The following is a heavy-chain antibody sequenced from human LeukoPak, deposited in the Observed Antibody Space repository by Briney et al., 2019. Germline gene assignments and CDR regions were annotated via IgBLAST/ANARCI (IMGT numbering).Heavy chain of an antibody. V-gene: IGHV3-11*01. J-gene: IGHJ6*03. CDR1: GFTFSDYY. CDR3: ARDHFSVNYYGSSGPGGYYYYMDV. Sequence: GGSLRLSCAASGFTFSDYYMSWIRQAPGKGLEWVSYISSSGSTIYYADSVKGRFTISRDNAKNSLYLQMNSLRAEDTAVYYCARDHFSVNYYGSSGPGGYYYYMDVWGKGTTVTISS. CDR2: ISSSGSTI. D-gene: IGHD3-22*01.